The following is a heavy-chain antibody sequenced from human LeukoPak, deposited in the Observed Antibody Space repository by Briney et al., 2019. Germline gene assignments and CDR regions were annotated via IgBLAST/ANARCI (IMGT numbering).Heavy chain of an antibody. Sequence: PGGSLRLSCAASGFTFSSYSMNWVRQAPGKGLEWVSSISSSSSYIYYADSVKGRFTISRDNAKNSLYLQMNSLRAEDTAVYYCPREGRVSGYDFDCWGQGTLVTVSS. J-gene: IGHJ4*02. CDR3: PREGRVSGYDFDC. CDR2: ISSSSSYI. CDR1: GFTFSSYS. V-gene: IGHV3-21*01. D-gene: IGHD5-12*01.